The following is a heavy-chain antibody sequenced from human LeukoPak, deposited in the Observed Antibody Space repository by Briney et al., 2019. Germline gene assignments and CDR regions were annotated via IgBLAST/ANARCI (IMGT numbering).Heavy chain of an antibody. CDR1: GFTFSSYG. D-gene: IGHD4-17*01. Sequence: GGSLRLSCAASGFTFSSYGMHWVRQAPGKGLEWVAVIWYDGSNKYYADSVKGRFTISRDNSKNTLYLQTNSLRAEDTAVYYCARDYGDYVGAFDIWGQGTMVTVSS. CDR3: ARDYGDYVGAFDI. J-gene: IGHJ3*02. CDR2: IWYDGSNK. V-gene: IGHV3-33*01.